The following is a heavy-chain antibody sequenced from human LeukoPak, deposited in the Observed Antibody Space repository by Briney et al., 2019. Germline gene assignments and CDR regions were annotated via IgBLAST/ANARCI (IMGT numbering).Heavy chain of an antibody. J-gene: IGHJ4*02. CDR2: IYYSGST. V-gene: IGHV4-39*01. CDR1: GGSISSSSYY. Sequence: SETLSLTCTVSGGSISSSSYYWGWIRQPPGKGLEWIGSIYYSGSTYYNPSLKSRVTISVDTSKNQFSLKLSSVTAAGTAVYYCARHLKAGTTYYWGQGTLVTVSS. D-gene: IGHD1-7*01. CDR3: ARHLKAGTTYY.